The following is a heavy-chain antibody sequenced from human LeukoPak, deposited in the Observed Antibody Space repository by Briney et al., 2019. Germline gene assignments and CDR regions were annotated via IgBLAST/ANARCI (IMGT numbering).Heavy chain of an antibody. V-gene: IGHV4-34*01. CDR2: INHSVST. Sequence: PSETLPLTCALYGGCFSGCYCSGIRQPPGKGLEWMGEINHSVSTNYNPSLKSRVTISVDKSKNQFCLKLSSVTAADTAVYYCASGLRYFGLIDYWGQGTLVTVSS. D-gene: IGHD3-9*01. J-gene: IGHJ4*02. CDR1: GGCFSGCY. CDR3: ASGLRYFGLIDY.